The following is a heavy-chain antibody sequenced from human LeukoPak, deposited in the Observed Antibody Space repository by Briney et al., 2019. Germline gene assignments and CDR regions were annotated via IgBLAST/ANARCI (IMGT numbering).Heavy chain of an antibody. D-gene: IGHD5-24*01. V-gene: IGHV3-74*01. CDR2: INSAGSST. CDR3: ETEGRDGSFDY. Sequence: GSLRLSFAASGFTFSTYWMDWVRQAPGKGLVWVSRINSAGSSTTYADSVKGRFTISRDNAKNTLYLQINSLRAEDTAIYYCETEGRDGSFDYWGQGTLVTVSS. CDR1: GFTFSTYW. J-gene: IGHJ4*02.